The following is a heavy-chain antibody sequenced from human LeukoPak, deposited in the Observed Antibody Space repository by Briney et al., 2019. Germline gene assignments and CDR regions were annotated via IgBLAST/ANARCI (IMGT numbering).Heavy chain of an antibody. CDR2: FDPEDGET. CDR3: AAVDFGGDCYSY. CDR1: GYTLTELS. D-gene: IGHD2-21*02. J-gene: IGHJ4*02. V-gene: IGHV1-24*01. Sequence: ASVKVSCKVSGYTLTELSMHWVRQAPGKGLEWMGGFDPEDGETIYAQKFQGRVTMTEDTSTDTAYMELSSLRSEDTAVYYCAAVDFGGDCYSYWGQGTLVTVSS.